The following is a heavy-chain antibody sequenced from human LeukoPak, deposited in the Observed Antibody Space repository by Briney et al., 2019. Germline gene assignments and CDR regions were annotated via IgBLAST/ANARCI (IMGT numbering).Heavy chain of an antibody. V-gene: IGHV3-23*01. Sequence: GGSLRFSCAASGFTFSSSAMSWVRQTPSKGLEWLSSITGDGVTTYYADSVKGRFTISRDNSKNILFLQMNSLRAEDSASYFCAKERRRVDTSMIRSYFFDSWGQGTPVTVSS. D-gene: IGHD3-16*01. J-gene: IGHJ4*02. CDR3: AKERRRVDTSMIRSYFFDS. CDR1: GFTFSSSA. CDR2: ITGDGVTT.